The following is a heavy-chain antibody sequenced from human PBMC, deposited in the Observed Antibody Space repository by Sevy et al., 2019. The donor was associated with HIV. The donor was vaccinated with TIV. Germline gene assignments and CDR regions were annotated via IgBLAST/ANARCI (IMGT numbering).Heavy chain of an antibody. V-gene: IGHV3-33*01. CDR1: GFTFSSYG. CDR3: ARDYCSSTSCYVWENWFDP. D-gene: IGHD2-2*01. CDR2: IWYDGSNK. J-gene: IGHJ5*02. Sequence: GGSLRLSCAASGFTFSSYGMHWVRQAPGKGLEWVAVIWYDGSNKYYADSVKGRFTISRDNSKNTLYLQMNSLRAEDTAVYYCARDYCSSTSCYVWENWFDPWGQGTLVTVSS.